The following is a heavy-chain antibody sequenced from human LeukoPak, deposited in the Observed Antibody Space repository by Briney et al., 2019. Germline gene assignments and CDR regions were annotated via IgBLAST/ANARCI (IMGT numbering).Heavy chain of an antibody. V-gene: IGHV3-48*01. CDR2: ISSSSSTI. CDR3: ARYSSRIDY. J-gene: IGHJ4*02. D-gene: IGHD6-13*01. CDR1: GLTFSSYS. Sequence: PGGSLRLSCAASGLTFSSYSMNWVRQAPGKGLEWVSYISSSSSTIYYADSVKGRFTISRDNAKNSLYLQMNSLRAEDTAVYYCARYSSRIDYWGQGTLVTVSS.